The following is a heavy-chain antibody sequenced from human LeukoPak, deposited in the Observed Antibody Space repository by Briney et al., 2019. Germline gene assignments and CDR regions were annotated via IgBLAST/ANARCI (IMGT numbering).Heavy chain of an antibody. CDR2: MNPNSGNT. Sequence: ASVKVSCKASGYTFTSYDINWVRQATGQGLEWMGWMNPNSGNTGYAQKFQGRVTMTRNTSISTAYMELSSLRSEDTAVYYCARETPYCSSTSCYRLNAFDIWGQRTMVTVSS. V-gene: IGHV1-8*01. J-gene: IGHJ3*02. D-gene: IGHD2-2*01. CDR3: ARETPYCSSTSCYRLNAFDI. CDR1: GYTFTSYD.